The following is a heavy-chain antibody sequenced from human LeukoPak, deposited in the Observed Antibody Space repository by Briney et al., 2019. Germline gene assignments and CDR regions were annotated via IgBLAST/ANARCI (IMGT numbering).Heavy chain of an antibody. CDR3: ARTREYSSTWFFPPFDP. CDR1: GYTFTGYY. D-gene: IGHD6-13*01. CDR2: INPNSGRT. Sequence: ASVKVSCKASGYTFTGYYMNWVRQAPGQGLEWMGWINPNSGRTNYAHNFQGRVTLTWDPSISTAYMELTGLTSNDTGVYYCARTREYSSTWFFPPFDPWGQGTLVTVSS. V-gene: IGHV1-2*02. J-gene: IGHJ5*02.